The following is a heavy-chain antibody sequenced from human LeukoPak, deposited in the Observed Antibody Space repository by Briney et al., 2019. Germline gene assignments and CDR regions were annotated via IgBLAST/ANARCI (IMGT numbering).Heavy chain of an antibody. J-gene: IGHJ4*02. CDR1: GFTFNTYP. Sequence: PGGSLRLSCAASGFTFNTYPMHWVRQAPGKGLEWVTGISYDGNNRNDAESVQGRFTISRDNSKNTLYLQMNSLRAEDTAVYYCAKDLVNGGATQDPTLDYWGQGTLVTVSS. CDR2: ISYDGNNR. V-gene: IGHV3-30-3*01. CDR3: AKDLVNGGATQDPTLDY. D-gene: IGHD1-26*01.